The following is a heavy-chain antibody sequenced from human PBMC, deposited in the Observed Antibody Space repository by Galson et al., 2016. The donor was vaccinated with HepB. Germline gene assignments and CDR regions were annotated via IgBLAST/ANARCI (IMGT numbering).Heavy chain of an antibody. CDR2: TYYRSKWYI. V-gene: IGHV6-1*01. CDR3: ARGGLVRGAHGGSFDS. CDR1: WDSVSSTSAG. J-gene: IGHJ4*02. Sequence: CAISWDSVSSTSAGWSWIRQSPSRGLEWLARTYYRSKWYIDYAPSVKGRITINPDTSRNQFSLQLRSVTPDDTAVYYCARGGLVRGAHGGSFDSWGQGTLVTVSS. D-gene: IGHD3-10*01.